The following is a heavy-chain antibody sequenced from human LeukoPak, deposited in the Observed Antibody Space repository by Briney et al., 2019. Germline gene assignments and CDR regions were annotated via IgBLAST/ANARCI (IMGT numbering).Heavy chain of an antibody. D-gene: IGHD3-22*01. V-gene: IGHV1-69*05. Sequence: ASVKVSCKASGGTFSSYAISWVRQAPGQGLEWMGGIIPIFGTANYAQKFQGRVTMTTDTSTSTAYMELRSLRSDDTAVYYCARDLDNYYDSSGYYYEIPLDYWGQGTLVTVSS. J-gene: IGHJ4*02. CDR1: GGTFSSYA. CDR2: IIPIFGTA. CDR3: ARDLDNYYDSSGYYYEIPLDY.